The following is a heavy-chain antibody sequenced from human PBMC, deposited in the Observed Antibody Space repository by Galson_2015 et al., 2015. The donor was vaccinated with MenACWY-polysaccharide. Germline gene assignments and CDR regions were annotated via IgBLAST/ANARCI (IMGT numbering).Heavy chain of an antibody. CDR3: ARGIAARPNY. V-gene: IGHV3-21*01. CDR2: ISSSSSYI. D-gene: IGHD6-6*01. CDR1: GFTFSSYR. Sequence: SLRLSCAASGFTFSSYRMNWVRQAPGKGLEWVSSISSSSSYIYYADSVKGRFTISRDNAKNSLYLQMNSLRAEDTAVYYCARGIAARPNYWGQGTLVTVSS. J-gene: IGHJ4*02.